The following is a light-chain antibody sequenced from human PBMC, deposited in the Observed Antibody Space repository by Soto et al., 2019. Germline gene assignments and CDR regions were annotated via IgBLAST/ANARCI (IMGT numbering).Light chain of an antibody. Sequence: QSVLTQPPSVSAAPGQRGTISCSGSSSNIGGNSVSWYQQLPGTAPKRLIYDDDKRPSGIPDRCSCSKSGTSATLGITGFQTGDEADYYCGSWDSSLRAYVFGTGTKVTVL. CDR3: GSWDSSLRAYV. V-gene: IGLV1-51*01. J-gene: IGLJ1*01. CDR1: SSNIGGNS. CDR2: DDD.